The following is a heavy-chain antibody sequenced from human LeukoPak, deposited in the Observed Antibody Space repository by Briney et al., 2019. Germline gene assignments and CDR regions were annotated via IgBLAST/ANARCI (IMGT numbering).Heavy chain of an antibody. V-gene: IGHV3-48*03. Sequence: GGSLRVSCAASGFTFSSYEMNWVRQAPGKGLEWVSYISSSVSTIYYADSVKGRFTISRDNAKNSPYLQMNSLRAEDTAVYHCARELGGGYFDYWGQGTLVTVSS. D-gene: IGHD3-16*01. CDR1: GFTFSSYE. CDR2: ISSSVSTI. CDR3: ARELGGGYFDY. J-gene: IGHJ4*02.